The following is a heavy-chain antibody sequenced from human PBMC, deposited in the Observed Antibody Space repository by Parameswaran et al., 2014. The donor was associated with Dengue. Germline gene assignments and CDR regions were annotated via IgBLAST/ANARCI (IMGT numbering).Heavy chain of an antibody. CDR2: ISSDGSTK. CDR3: AKTGGAGSNYNFLDY. Sequence: WIRQPPGKGLEWVAFISSDGSTKHLADSVKGRFSVFRDNSKNTIYLGLNSLTTEDTALYYCAKTGGAGSNYNFLDYWGQGTLVTVSS. J-gene: IGHJ4*01. D-gene: IGHD3-10*01. V-gene: IGHV3-30*18.